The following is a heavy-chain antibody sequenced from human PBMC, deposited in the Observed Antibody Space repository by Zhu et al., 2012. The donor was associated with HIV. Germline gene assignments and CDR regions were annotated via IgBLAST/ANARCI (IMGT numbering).Heavy chain of an antibody. V-gene: IGHV1-2*02. D-gene: IGHD2/OR15-2a*01. CDR1: GYNFRDYS. Sequence: QVQLVQSGAVIKTPGSSVRISCRASGYNFRDYSIHWVRLIPDKGFEWIGWIKPLWGAVSYARQLQGRVSMTRQLSQDPDDPDWGVAYMEFSGLTPATRPNIFVSGEGPVIIAETFPGNTWGQGTVVVVSS. CDR2: IKPLWGAV. J-gene: IGHJ1*01. CDR3: TRPNIFVSGEGPVIIAETFPGNT.